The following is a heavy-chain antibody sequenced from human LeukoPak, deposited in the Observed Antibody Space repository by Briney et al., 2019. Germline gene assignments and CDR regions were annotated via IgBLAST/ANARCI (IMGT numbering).Heavy chain of an antibody. J-gene: IGHJ5*01. V-gene: IGHV3-23*01. CDR3: AKDSSGYSFPNWFDP. Sequence: AGGSRRLSCAASGFTFSSYPMSWVRQAPGKGLEWVSGISGSGSSTYYTDSVKGRFTISRDNSKNTLYLQMNSLRADDTAVYYCAKDSSGYSFPNWFDPWGQGNIVTVSS. CDR2: ISGSGSST. CDR1: GFTFSSYP. D-gene: IGHD3-22*01.